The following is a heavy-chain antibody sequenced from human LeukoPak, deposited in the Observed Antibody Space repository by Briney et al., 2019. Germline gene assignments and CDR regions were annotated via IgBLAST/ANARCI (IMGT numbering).Heavy chain of an antibody. D-gene: IGHD6-6*01. Sequence: GGSLRLSCAASGFIFSSYGMNWVRQAPGKGLEWVSYISSSSTIYYADSVKGRFTISRDNAKNSLYLQMNSLRAEDTAVYYCAREAYSSSVNYWGQGTLVSVSS. V-gene: IGHV3-48*01. CDR2: ISSSSTI. CDR3: AREAYSSSVNY. CDR1: GFIFSSYG. J-gene: IGHJ4*02.